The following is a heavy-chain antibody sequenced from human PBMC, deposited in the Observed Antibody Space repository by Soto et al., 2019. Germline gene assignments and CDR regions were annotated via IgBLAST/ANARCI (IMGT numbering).Heavy chain of an antibody. CDR2: INPNSGGT. CDR1: GYTFTGYY. CDR3: ARAHIRNLNPIDLDY. V-gene: IGHV1-2*02. J-gene: IGHJ4*02. Sequence: ASVKVSCKASGYTFTGYYMHWVRQAPGQGLEWMGWINPNSGGTNYAQKFQGRVTMTRDTSISTAYMELSRLRSDDTAVYYCARAHIRNLNPIDLDYWGQGXLVTVYS.